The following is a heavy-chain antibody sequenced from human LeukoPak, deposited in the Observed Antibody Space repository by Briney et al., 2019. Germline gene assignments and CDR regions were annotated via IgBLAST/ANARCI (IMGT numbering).Heavy chain of an antibody. CDR3: ARADWRGYMIVEKAAFDI. CDR1: GYTFTGYY. J-gene: IGHJ3*02. CDR2: INPNSGGT. Sequence: ASVKVSCKASGYTFTGYYMHWVRQAPGQGLEWRGWINPNSGGTNYAQKFQGRVTMTRDTSISTAYMELSRLRSDDTAVYYCARADWRGYMIVEKAAFDIWGQGTMVAVSS. D-gene: IGHD3-22*01. V-gene: IGHV1-2*02.